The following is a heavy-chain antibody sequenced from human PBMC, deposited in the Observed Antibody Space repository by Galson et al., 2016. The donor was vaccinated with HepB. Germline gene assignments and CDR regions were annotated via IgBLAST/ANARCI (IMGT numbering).Heavy chain of an antibody. V-gene: IGHV1-3*01. Sequence: SVKVSCKASGYIFTNYAIHWVRQAPGQRLEWMGWITPANGNTRYSQTFQGRVTIDRDTSATTNYMELNSLKSEDTTVYYCARGIRAIIVPGGTSTYAFDIWGQGTMVTVSS. D-gene: IGHD4-23*01. CDR3: ARGIRAIIVPGGTSTYAFDI. CDR1: GYIFTNYA. CDR2: ITPANGNT. J-gene: IGHJ3*02.